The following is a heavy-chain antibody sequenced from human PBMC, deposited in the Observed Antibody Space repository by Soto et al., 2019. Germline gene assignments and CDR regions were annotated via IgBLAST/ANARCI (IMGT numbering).Heavy chain of an antibody. D-gene: IGHD6-19*01. Sequence: GGSLRLSCAASGFTFSKYAMMWVRQAPGKGLEWVSGILGSGGTYHADSVKGRFTISKDNSKNTLYLQMNSLRDEDTAVYYCARGLGIPCSSGWYPSEYFQHWGQGTLVTVSS. J-gene: IGHJ1*01. V-gene: IGHV3-23*01. CDR1: GFTFSKYA. CDR3: ARGLGIPCSSGWYPSEYFQH. CDR2: ILGSGGT.